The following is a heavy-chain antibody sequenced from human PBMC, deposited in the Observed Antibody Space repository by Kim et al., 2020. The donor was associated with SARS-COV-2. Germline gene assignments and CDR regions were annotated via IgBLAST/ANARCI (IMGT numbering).Heavy chain of an antibody. D-gene: IGHD1-26*01. CDR3: ARGGSYTPTGFDP. J-gene: IGHJ5*02. V-gene: IGHV5-51*01. Sequence: YSPSFQGQVTISADKSISTAYLQWSSLKASDTAMYYCARGGSYTPTGFDPWGQGTLVTVSS.